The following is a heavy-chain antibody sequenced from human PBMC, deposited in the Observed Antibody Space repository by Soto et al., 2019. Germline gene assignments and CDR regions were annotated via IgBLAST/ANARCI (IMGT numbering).Heavy chain of an antibody. J-gene: IGHJ4*02. Sequence: GGSLRLSCVASGFTFDDFAMHWVRQAPGKGLEWVSGMSWNRGSIVYADSVKGRSTISRDNAKNSLYLQMNSLRPEDTALYYCAKDISLGELSAPDHWGQGTLVTVSS. CDR3: AKDISLGELSAPDH. D-gene: IGHD3-16*02. CDR2: MSWNRGSI. V-gene: IGHV3-9*01. CDR1: GFTFDDFA.